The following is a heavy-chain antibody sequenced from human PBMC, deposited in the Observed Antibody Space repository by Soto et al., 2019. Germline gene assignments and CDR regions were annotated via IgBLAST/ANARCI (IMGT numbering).Heavy chain of an antibody. J-gene: IGHJ4*02. CDR2: SSYDGRET. V-gene: IGHV3-30*03. Sequence: SARSLRLSCPASDFDFSSYGKHWVRQPPGKGLEWVAASSYDGRETFYADSAKGLFTVAKEMSKNTAFLQMNALRHEDTAVYFCARDSGWPILNFDNWGQGT. CDR3: ARDSGWPILNFDN. D-gene: IGHD3-10*01. CDR1: DFDFSSYG.